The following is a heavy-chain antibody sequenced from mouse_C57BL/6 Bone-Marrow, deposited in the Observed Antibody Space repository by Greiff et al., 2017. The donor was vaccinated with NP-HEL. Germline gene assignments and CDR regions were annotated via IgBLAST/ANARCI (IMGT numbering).Heavy chain of an antibody. CDR3: ARSPHYYGSRRGDYAMDY. J-gene: IGHJ4*01. D-gene: IGHD1-1*01. V-gene: IGHV1-54*01. Sequence: QVQLQQSGAELVRPGTSVKVSCKASGYAFTNYLIEWVKQRPGQGLEWIGVINPGSGGTNYNEKFKGKATLTADKSCSTAYMQLSSLTSEDSAVYFCARSPHYYGSRRGDYAMDYWGQGTSVTVSS. CDR1: GYAFTNYL. CDR2: INPGSGGT.